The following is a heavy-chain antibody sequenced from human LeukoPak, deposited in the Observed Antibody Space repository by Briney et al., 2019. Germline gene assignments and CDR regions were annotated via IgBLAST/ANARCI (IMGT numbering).Heavy chain of an antibody. Sequence: SETLSLTCTVSGGSISSYYWSWIRQPPGKRLEWIGHIYYSGSTHYNPSLESRATVSLDKSKNQLSLNLTSVTAADTAVYYCSRENGAFSPFGYWGQGTLVTVLS. CDR3: SRENGAFSPFGY. V-gene: IGHV4-59*12. CDR1: GGSISSYY. J-gene: IGHJ4*02. D-gene: IGHD2-8*01. CDR2: IYYSGST.